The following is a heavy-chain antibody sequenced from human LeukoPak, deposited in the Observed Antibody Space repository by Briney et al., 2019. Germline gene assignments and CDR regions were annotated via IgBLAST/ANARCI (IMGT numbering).Heavy chain of an antibody. J-gene: IGHJ4*02. CDR3: ARGGYNYFDY. CDR1: GFTFSSYG. Sequence: GGSLRLSCAASGFTFSSYGMHWVRQAPGKGLEWVAVISYDGSNKYYADSVKGRFTISRDNSKNTLYLQMNSLRAEDTAVYYCARGGYNYFDYWGQGTLVTVSS. D-gene: IGHD5-12*01. V-gene: IGHV3-30*19. CDR2: ISYDGSNK.